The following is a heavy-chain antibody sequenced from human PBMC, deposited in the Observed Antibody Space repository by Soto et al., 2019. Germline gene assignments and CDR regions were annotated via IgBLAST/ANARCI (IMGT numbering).Heavy chain of an antibody. D-gene: IGHD3-9*01. CDR3: ACPGDILTGHDAFDI. V-gene: IGHV4-4*02. CDR2: IYHSGST. J-gene: IGHJ3*02. CDR1: GGSISSSNW. Sequence: QVQLQESGPGLVKPSGTLSLTCAVSGGSISSSNWWSWVRQPPGKGLEWIGEIYHSGSTNYNPSLKSRVTISVDKSKNQCSLKLSSVTAADTAVYYCACPGDILTGHDAFDIWGQGTMVTVSS.